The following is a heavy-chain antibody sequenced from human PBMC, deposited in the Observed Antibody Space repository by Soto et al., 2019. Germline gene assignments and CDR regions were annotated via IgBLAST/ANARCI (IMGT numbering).Heavy chain of an antibody. Sequence: GGSLRLSCAASGFDFRSYGMHWVRQAPGKGLEWVAVISYDGGNQYYADSVKGRFTISRDNSKNAQYLQMNSLRAEDTAVYYCAKEVLGSGEYDYWGQGTLVNVSS. V-gene: IGHV3-30*18. CDR2: ISYDGGNQ. D-gene: IGHD3-10*01. CDR3: AKEVLGSGEYDY. J-gene: IGHJ4*02. CDR1: GFDFRSYG.